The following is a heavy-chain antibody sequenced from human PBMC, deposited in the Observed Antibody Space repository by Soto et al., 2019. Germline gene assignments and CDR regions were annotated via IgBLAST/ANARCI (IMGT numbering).Heavy chain of an antibody. V-gene: IGHV1-69*13. CDR1: GGTFNSFS. CDR3: ARGEYYDISTGYSFDY. CDR2: IIPIFGTA. D-gene: IGHD3-9*01. J-gene: IGHJ4*02. Sequence: ASVKVSCKASGGTFNSFSIDWVRQAPGQGLEWMGGIIPIFGTANYAQKFQGRVTITADESTSTAYMELSSLRSEDTAVYYCARGEYYDISTGYSFDYWGQGTLVTVSS.